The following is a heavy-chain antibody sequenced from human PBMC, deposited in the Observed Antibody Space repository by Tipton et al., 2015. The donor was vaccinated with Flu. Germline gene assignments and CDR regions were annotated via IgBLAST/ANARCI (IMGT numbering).Heavy chain of an antibody. Sequence: GEALGSDYYWGWIRRPPGKGLEWIGNVHQTGNAYYNPSLRSRVTIAVDRPKNQFSLRLTSVTAADTAVYYCARRDYSNYVSDPKNWFDRWGQGILVTVSS. CDR2: VHQTGNA. J-gene: IGHJ5*02. V-gene: IGHV4-38-2*01. CDR3: ARRDYSNYVSDPKNWFDR. CDR1: GEALGSDYY. D-gene: IGHD4-11*01.